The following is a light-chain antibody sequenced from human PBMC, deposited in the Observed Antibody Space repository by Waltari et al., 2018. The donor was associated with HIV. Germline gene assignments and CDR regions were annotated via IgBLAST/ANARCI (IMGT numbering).Light chain of an antibody. CDR2: ANT. CDR1: SSNIGSGYD. J-gene: IGLJ3*02. V-gene: IGLV1-40*01. Sequence: QSVLAQPPSVSGGPGQRVTISCTGSSSNIGSGYDVHWYQQFPGTAPKVLIYANTNRPSGVPYRFSCSKSGYSASLVITGLQAEDDADYYCQSYDSSLSGWVFGGGTKLTVL. CDR3: QSYDSSLSGWV.